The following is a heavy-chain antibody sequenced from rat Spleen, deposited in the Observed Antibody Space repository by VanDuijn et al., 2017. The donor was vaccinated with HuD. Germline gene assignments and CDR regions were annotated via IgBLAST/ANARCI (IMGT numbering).Heavy chain of an antibody. CDR1: GFTFSNYY. J-gene: IGHJ2*01. Sequence: EVQLVESGGGLVQPGRSLKLSCAASGFTFSNYYMAWVRQAPTKGLEWVAYISTGGDNTYYRDSVKGRFTISRDNAKSTLSLQLDSLRSEDTATYYCTTDTFYDGTYYPGGFDYWGQGVMVTVSS. D-gene: IGHD1-12*02. V-gene: IGHV5-27*01. CDR3: TTDTFYDGTYYPGGFDY. CDR2: ISTGGDNT.